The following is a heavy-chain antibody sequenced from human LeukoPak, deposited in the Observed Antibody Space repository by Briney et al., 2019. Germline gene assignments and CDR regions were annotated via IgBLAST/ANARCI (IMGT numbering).Heavy chain of an antibody. Sequence: PSETLSLTCSVSGDSLINNFYYWGWVRQPPGKGLEWIGSIYYTGTTYFNPSLKSRVTISEDTSKNELSLKMTTVTAADTALYFCVRPSKIVLASGWFDPWGQGVLVTVSS. CDR2: IYYTGTT. V-gene: IGHV4-39*01. J-gene: IGHJ5*02. CDR3: VRPSKIVLASGWFDP. CDR1: GDSLINNFYY. D-gene: IGHD3-16*02.